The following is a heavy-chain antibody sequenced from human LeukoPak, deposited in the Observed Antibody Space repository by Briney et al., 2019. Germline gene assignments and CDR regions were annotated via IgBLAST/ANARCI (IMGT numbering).Heavy chain of an antibody. Sequence: ASVKVSCKTSGYTFTNYDINWVRQATGQGLEWMGWINPKSGRTGYAQKFQGRVTMTRDTSISTAYMELSRLRSDDTAVYYCARVSVGAIGGGAFDIWGQGTMVTVSS. V-gene: IGHV1-8*02. J-gene: IGHJ3*02. CDR2: INPKSGRT. D-gene: IGHD1-26*01. CDR3: ARVSVGAIGGGAFDI. CDR1: GYTFTNYD.